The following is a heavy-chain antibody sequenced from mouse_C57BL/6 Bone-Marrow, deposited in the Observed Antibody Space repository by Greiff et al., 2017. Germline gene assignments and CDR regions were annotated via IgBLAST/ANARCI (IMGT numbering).Heavy chain of an antibody. CDR1: GFTFSSYA. V-gene: IGHV5-4*03. CDR2: ISDGGSYT. CDR3: ERGSYDVDY. J-gene: IGHJ2*01. Sequence: EVKLMESGGGLVKPGGSLKLSCAASGFTFSSYAMSWVRQTPEKRLEWVATISDGGSYTYYPDNVKGRFTISRDNAKTNLYLQMSHLKSEDTAMYYCERGSYDVDYWGQGTTLTVSS. D-gene: IGHD2-12*01.